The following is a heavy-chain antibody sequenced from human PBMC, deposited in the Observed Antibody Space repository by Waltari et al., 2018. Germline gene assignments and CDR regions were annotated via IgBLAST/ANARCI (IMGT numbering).Heavy chain of an antibody. D-gene: IGHD5-12*01. Sequence: LVQSGTEVKKPGESLTISCKGSGYSFTDYWIIWVRHKPGKGLEWMGRIDPNDSSNNYSPSFQGHVTMSTDKSTKTAYLQWSSLQASDTAIYYCARRDYSGYDETFDHWGQGTQVTVSS. J-gene: IGHJ4*02. CDR2: IDPNDSSN. V-gene: IGHV5-10-1*03. CDR1: GYSFTDYW. CDR3: ARRDYSGYDETFDH.